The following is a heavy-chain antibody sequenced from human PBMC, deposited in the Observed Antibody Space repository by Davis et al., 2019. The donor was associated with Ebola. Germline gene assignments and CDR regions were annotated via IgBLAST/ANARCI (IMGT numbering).Heavy chain of an antibody. CDR2: ISSSGSYI. D-gene: IGHD1-14*01. CDR3: ARRAGFYFDY. J-gene: IGHJ4*02. Sequence: GESLKISCAASGFSFRSYTIDWIRQAPGKGLEWVSSISSSGSYIYYADSVKGRFTISRDNANDPLYLQMNSLRAEDTAVYYCARRAGFYFDYWGQGTLVTVSS. CDR1: GFSFRSYT. V-gene: IGHV3-21*01.